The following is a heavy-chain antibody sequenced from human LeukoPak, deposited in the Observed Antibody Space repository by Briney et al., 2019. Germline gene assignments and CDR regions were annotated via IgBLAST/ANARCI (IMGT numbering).Heavy chain of an antibody. CDR2: IYYSGST. CDR1: GGSISSYY. J-gene: IGHJ4*02. Sequence: SETLSLTCTVSGGSISSYYWSWIRQPPGKGLEWIGYIYYSGSTNYNPSLKSRVTISVDTSKNQFSLKLSSVTAADTAVYYCARGSVVPAANAYYFDYWGQGTPVTVSS. V-gene: IGHV4-59*01. D-gene: IGHD2-2*01. CDR3: ARGSVVPAANAYYFDY.